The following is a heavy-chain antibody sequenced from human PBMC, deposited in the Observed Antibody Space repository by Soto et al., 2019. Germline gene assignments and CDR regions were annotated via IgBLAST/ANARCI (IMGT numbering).Heavy chain of an antibody. Sequence: QVTLKESGPVLVRATETLTLTCSISWFSLTTGRLGVSWIRQPPGKALEWLAHIFSNNERSYSASLQHRLSISADTSTGEVVFTMTSVGPVDAGTYFCARVVADSSSYYYGLDVWGQGASVTVS. CDR2: IFSNNER. J-gene: IGHJ6*02. V-gene: IGHV2-26*03. CDR1: WFSLTTGRLG. CDR3: ARVVADSSSYYYGLDV. D-gene: IGHD2-15*01.